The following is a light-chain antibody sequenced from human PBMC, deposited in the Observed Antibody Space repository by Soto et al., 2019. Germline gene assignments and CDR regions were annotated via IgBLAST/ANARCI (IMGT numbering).Light chain of an antibody. CDR2: GAS. CDR1: QSVSRSL. Sequence: EIVLTQSPGTLSLSPGERATLSCRASQSVSRSLLAWYQQKPGQAPRLLIYGASTRATGIADRFSGSGSGTDFTLTISRLEPEDFAVYYWQQYGNPPPYSFGQGTKLEIK. CDR3: QQYGNPPPYS. J-gene: IGKJ2*03. V-gene: IGKV3-20*01.